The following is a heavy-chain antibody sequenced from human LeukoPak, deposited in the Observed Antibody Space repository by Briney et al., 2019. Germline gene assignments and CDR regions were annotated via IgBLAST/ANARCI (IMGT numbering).Heavy chain of an antibody. D-gene: IGHD6-19*01. CDR1: GGSFSGYY. CDR3: ASLYLRLDH. V-gene: IGHV4-34*01. J-gene: IGHJ4*02. CDR2: INHSGST. Sequence: SETLSLTCAAYGGSFSGYYWSWIRQPPGKGLEWIGEINHSGSTNYNPSLKSRVTISVDTSKNQFSLKLSSVTAADTAVYYCASLYLRLDHWGQGTLVTVSS.